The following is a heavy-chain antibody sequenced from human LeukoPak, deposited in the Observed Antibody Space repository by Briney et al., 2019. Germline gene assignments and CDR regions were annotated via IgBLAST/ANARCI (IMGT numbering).Heavy chain of an antibody. CDR1: AFTFRTYW. CDR2: IKPDGSEK. J-gene: IGHJ6*02. CDR3: TRDASGDTNSGPRMDV. V-gene: IGHV3-7*05. D-gene: IGHD1-26*01. Sequence: GGSLRLSCAASAFTFRTYWMSWVRQAPGKGPEWVAIIKPDGSEKYYVDFVKGLFTISRDNAKNSLYLQMTSLRAEDTAVYYCTRDASGDTNSGPRMDVWGQGTTVTVS.